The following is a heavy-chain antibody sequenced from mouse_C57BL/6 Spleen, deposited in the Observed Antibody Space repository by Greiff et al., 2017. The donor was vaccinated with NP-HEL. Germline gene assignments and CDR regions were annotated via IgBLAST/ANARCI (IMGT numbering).Heavy chain of an antibody. V-gene: IGHV1-42*01. D-gene: IGHD1-1*02. CDR1: GYSFTGYY. J-gene: IGHJ4*01. CDR3: ARYDGPGAMDY. Sequence: VQLKQSGPELVKPGASVKISCKASGYSFTGYYMNWVKQSPEKSLEWIGEINPSTGGTTYNQKFKAKATLTVDKSSSTAYMQLKSLTSEDSAVYYCARYDGPGAMDYWGQGTSVTVSS. CDR2: INPSTGGT.